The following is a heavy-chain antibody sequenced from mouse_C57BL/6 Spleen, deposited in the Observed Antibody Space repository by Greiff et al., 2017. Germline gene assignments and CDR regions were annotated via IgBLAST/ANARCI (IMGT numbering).Heavy chain of an antibody. J-gene: IGHJ1*03. CDR2: IYPGDGDT. CDR3: ARWDYGSSYWYFEV. CDR1: GYAFSSYW. V-gene: IGHV1-80*01. D-gene: IGHD1-1*01. Sequence: QVQLQQSGAELVKPGASVKISCKASGYAFSSYWMNWVKQRPGKGLEWIGQIYPGDGDTNYNGKFKGKATLTADKSSSTAYMQLSSLTSEDSAVYFCARWDYGSSYWYFEVWGTGTTVTVAS.